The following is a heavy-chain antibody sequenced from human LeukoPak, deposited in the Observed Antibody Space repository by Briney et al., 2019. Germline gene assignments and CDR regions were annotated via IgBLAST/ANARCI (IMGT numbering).Heavy chain of an antibody. CDR1: GFTVSSNY. Sequence: GGSLRLSCAASGFTVSSNYMSWVRQAPGKGLEWVSVIYSGGSTYYADSVKGRFTISRDNSKNTLYLQMNSLRAEDTAVYYCARGWHYDILTGYSDWGQGTLVTVSS. D-gene: IGHD3-9*01. CDR3: ARGWHYDILTGYSD. J-gene: IGHJ4*02. CDR2: IYSGGST. V-gene: IGHV3-66*01.